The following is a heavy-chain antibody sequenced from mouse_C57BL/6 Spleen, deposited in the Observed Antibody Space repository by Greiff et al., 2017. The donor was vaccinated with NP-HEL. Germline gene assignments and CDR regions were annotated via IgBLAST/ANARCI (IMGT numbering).Heavy chain of an antibody. CDR2: ISSGSSTI. J-gene: IGHJ4*01. CDR3: AIAPHSNYVFYYAMDY. D-gene: IGHD2-5*01. V-gene: IGHV5-17*01. CDR1: GFTFSDYG. Sequence: DVMLVESGGGLVKPGGSLKLSCAASGFTFSDYGMHWVRQAPEKGLEWVAYISSGSSTIYYADTVKGRFTIPRDNAKNTLFLQMPSLRSEDTAMYYCAIAPHSNYVFYYAMDYWGQGTSVTVSS.